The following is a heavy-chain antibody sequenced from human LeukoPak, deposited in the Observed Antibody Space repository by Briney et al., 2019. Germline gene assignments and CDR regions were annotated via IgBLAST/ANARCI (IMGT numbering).Heavy chain of an antibody. CDR2: IWSDGSNK. J-gene: IGHJ4*02. V-gene: IGHV3-33*08. CDR1: GFTLSSYG. D-gene: IGHD4-17*01. CDR3: AREGGEATVTTVILPLDY. Sequence: PGGSLRLSCGVSGFTLSSYGMHWLRQAPGKGLEWVAVIWSDGSNKYHADSVKGRFTISRDNSKNTPYLQMNSLRAEDTAVYYCAREGGEATVTTVILPLDYWGQGTLVTVSS.